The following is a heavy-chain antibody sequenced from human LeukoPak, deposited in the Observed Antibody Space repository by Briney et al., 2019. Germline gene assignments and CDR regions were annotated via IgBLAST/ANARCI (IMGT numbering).Heavy chain of an antibody. J-gene: IGHJ4*02. CDR1: GYTFTGYY. CDR3: ARVPGLRFLGPRTYYFDY. D-gene: IGHD3-3*01. CDR2: INPNSGGT. Sequence: ASVKVSCKASGYTFTGYYMHWVRQAPGQGLEWMGWINPNSGGTNYAQKSQGRVTMTRDTSISTAYMELSRLRSDDTAVYYCARVPGLRFLGPRTYYFDYWGQGTLVTVSS. V-gene: IGHV1-2*02.